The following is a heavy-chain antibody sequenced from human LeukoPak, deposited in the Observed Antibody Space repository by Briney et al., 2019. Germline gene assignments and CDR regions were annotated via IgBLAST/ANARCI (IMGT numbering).Heavy chain of an antibody. CDR3: AGLLWFGESKGDY. V-gene: IGHV3-30*02. CDR2: IRYDGSNK. D-gene: IGHD3-10*01. Sequence: GGSLRLSCAASGFTFSTYGMHWVRQAPGKGLEWVAFIRYDGSNKYCADSVKGRFTISRDNSKNTLYLQMNSLRAEDTAVYYCAGLLWFGESKGDYWGQGTLVTVSS. CDR1: GFTFSTYG. J-gene: IGHJ4*02.